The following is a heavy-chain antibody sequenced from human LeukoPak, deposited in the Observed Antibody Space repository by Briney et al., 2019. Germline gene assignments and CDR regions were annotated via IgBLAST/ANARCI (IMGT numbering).Heavy chain of an antibody. CDR3: ARGPYSSGWYIV. Sequence: ASVKVSCKASGYTFTSYDINWVRQATGQGLEWMGWMNPNSGNTGYAQKFQGRVTTTRNTSISTAYMELSSLRSEDTAVYYCARGPYSSGWYIVWGQGTLVTVSS. CDR2: MNPNSGNT. V-gene: IGHV1-8*01. CDR1: GYTFTSYD. J-gene: IGHJ4*02. D-gene: IGHD6-19*01.